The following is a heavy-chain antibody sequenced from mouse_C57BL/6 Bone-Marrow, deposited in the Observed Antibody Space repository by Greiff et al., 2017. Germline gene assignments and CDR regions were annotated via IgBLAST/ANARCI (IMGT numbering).Heavy chain of an antibody. D-gene: IGHD4-1*01. CDR1: GYTFTSYW. Sequence: QVQLQQPGAELVKPGASVKQSCKASGYTFTSYWMQWVKQRPGQGLEWIGEIDPSDSYTNYNQKFKGKATLTVDTSSSTAYMQLSSLTSEDSAVYYCASWVYAMDYWGQGTSVTVSS. V-gene: IGHV1-50*01. J-gene: IGHJ4*01. CDR2: IDPSDSYT. CDR3: ASWVYAMDY.